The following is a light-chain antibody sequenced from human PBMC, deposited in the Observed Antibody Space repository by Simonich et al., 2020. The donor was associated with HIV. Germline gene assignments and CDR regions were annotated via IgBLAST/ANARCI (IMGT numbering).Light chain of an antibody. Sequence: DIQMTQSPSTLSASVGARVTITYRDSPSIRSWLAWYQQKPGKAPKLLSYKASSLESGVPSRFSGSGSGTEFTLTISSLQPDDFATYYCQQYNSYSTFGQGTKVEIK. CDR1: PSIRSW. CDR2: KAS. CDR3: QQYNSYST. J-gene: IGKJ1*01. V-gene: IGKV1-5*03.